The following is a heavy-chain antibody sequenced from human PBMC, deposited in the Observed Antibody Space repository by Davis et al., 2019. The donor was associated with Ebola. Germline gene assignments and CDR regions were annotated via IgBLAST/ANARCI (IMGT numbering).Heavy chain of an antibody. J-gene: IGHJ2*01. D-gene: IGHD3-3*01. Sequence: GESLKISCAASGFTFSSYAMHWVRQAPGKGLEWVAVISYDGSNKYYADSVKGRFTISRDNSKNTLYLQMNSLRAEDTAVYYCARGAIRRRFLEWFDWYFDLWGRGTLVTVSS. CDR3: ARGAIRRRFLEWFDWYFDL. CDR1: GFTFSSYA. V-gene: IGHV3-30-3*01. CDR2: ISYDGSNK.